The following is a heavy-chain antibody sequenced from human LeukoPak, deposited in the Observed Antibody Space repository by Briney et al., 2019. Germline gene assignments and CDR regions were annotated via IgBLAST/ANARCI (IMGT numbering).Heavy chain of an antibody. V-gene: IGHV4-39*07. Sequence: PSETLSLTCTVSGGSISSSSYYWGWIRQPPGKGLEWIGSIYYSGSTYYNPSLKSRVTISVDTSKNQFSLKLSSVTAADTAVYYCARDSPEGDAFDIWGQGTMVTVSS. CDR1: GGSISSSSYY. J-gene: IGHJ3*02. CDR2: IYYSGST. CDR3: ARDSPEGDAFDI.